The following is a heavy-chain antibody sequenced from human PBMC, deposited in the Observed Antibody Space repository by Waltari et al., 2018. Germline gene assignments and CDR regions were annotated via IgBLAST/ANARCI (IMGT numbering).Heavy chain of an antibody. CDR2: INHSGST. V-gene: IGHV4-34*01. J-gene: IGHJ5*02. Sequence: QVQLQQWGGGLLRPSETLSLLCAVYGGSFSGYYWSWIRQPPGKGLEWIGEINHSGSTNYNPSLKSRVTISVDTSKKQFSLKLTSVTAADTAIYYCARGRGFDPWGHGTLVTVSS. CDR3: ARGRGFDP. CDR1: GGSFSGYY.